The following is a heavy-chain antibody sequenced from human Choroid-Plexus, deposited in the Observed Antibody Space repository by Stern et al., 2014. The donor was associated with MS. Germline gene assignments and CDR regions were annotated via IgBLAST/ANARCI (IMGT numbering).Heavy chain of an antibody. V-gene: IGHV3-30*18. CDR3: AKDRQYLTYFFDH. J-gene: IGHJ5*02. Sequence: VQLLESGGGVVQPGRPLRLSCVASGFTFGSCAMHWVRQAPGKGLGWVGGVSHDGSYKYYADSVKGRFTISRDNSQNTLYMQMSSLRPEDTAVYYCAKDRQYLTYFFDHWGQGSLVTVSS. D-gene: IGHD2/OR15-2a*01. CDR1: GFTFGSCA. CDR2: VSHDGSYK.